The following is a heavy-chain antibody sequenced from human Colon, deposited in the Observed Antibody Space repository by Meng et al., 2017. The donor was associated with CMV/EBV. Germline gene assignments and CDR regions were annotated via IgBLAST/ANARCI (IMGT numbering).Heavy chain of an antibody. V-gene: IGHV3-21*01. D-gene: IGHD2-2*01. J-gene: IGHJ6*02. CDR1: GFIRNRSQ. CDR2: ISTSGTYI. CDR3: AREVVPPRRMDV. Sequence: GGSLRLSCVDSGFIRNRSQIDGVRQAPGKGLEWVASISTSGTYIYYAESLKGRFTISRDNAKNSLDLHMNSLSAEDTAVYYCAREVVPPRRMDVWGQGTTVTVSS.